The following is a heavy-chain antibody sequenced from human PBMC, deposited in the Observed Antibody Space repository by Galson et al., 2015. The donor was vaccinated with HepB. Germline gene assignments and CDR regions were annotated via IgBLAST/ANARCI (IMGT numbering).Heavy chain of an antibody. CDR3: ARGLVTTPPRPQARRFYYYYYMDV. CDR2: ISSSSSTI. CDR1: GFTFSSYS. D-gene: IGHD4-11*01. V-gene: IGHV3-48*01. Sequence: SLRLSCAASGFTFSSYSMNWVRQAPGKGLEWVSYISSSSSTIYYADSVKGRFTISRDNAKNSLYLQMNSLRAEDTAVYYCARGLVTTPPRPQARRFYYYYYMDVWGKGTTVTVSS. J-gene: IGHJ6*03.